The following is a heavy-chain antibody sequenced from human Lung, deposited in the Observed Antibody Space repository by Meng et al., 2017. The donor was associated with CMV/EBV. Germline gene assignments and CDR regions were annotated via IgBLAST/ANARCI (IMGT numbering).Heavy chain of an antibody. V-gene: IGHV4-39*07. CDR2: LYYSGST. CDR1: GGSISSSTYY. Sequence: SETXSLTCTVSGGSISSSTYYWGWVRQPPGKGLEWIGSLYYSGSTYYNPSLKSRVTISVDTSMNQFSLKLSSVTAADTAMYYCARGDSGSYYCDYWVQGTXVTVSS. J-gene: IGHJ4*02. D-gene: IGHD1-26*01. CDR3: ARGDSGSYYCDY.